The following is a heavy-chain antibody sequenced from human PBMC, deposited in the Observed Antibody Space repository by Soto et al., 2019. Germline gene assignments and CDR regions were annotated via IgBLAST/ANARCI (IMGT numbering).Heavy chain of an antibody. V-gene: IGHV4-59*01. J-gene: IGHJ2*01. Sequence: ETLSLTCTVSGGSISSYYWSWIRQPPGKGLEWIGYIYYSGSTNYNPSLKSRVTISVDTSKNQFSLKLSSVTAADTAVYYCARLYGDYAYWYFDLWGRGTLVTVSS. CDR2: IYYSGST. CDR3: ARLYGDYAYWYFDL. CDR1: GGSISSYY. D-gene: IGHD4-17*01.